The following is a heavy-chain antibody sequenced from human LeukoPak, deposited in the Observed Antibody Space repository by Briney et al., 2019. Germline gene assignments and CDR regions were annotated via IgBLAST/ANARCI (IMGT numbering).Heavy chain of an antibody. CDR1: GYSFTNYG. CDR3: ATTHYGDYLDYYYGMDV. J-gene: IGHJ6*02. Sequence: ASVKVSCKASGYSFTNYGISWVRQAPGQGLEWMGWISTYNGGTNYAQKFQGRVTMTRDTSISTAYMELSRLRSDDTAVYYCATTHYGDYLDYYYGMDVWGQGTTVTVSS. D-gene: IGHD4-17*01. V-gene: IGHV1-18*01. CDR2: ISTYNGGT.